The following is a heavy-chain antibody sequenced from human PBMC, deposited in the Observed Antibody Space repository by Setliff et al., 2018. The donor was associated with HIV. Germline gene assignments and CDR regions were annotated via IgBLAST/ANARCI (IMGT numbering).Heavy chain of an antibody. CDR3: ARGLLVWLGEFSGWDTTDLYYFDY. D-gene: IGHD3-10*01. Sequence: SETLSLTCTVSGGSVSSGSYFWSWIRQPAGKGLEWIGHIFTSGSTSYNPSLKSRLTMSINTSKNQFSLKMNSVTAADTAVYYCARGLLVWLGEFSGWDTTDLYYFDYWGQGTLVTVSS. CDR1: GGSVSSGSYF. CDR2: IFTSGST. J-gene: IGHJ4*02. V-gene: IGHV4-61*09.